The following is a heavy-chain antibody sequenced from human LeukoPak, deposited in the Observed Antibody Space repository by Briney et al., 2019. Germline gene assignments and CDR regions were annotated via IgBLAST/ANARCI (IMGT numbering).Heavy chain of an antibody. V-gene: IGHV1-2*02. CDR2: INPNSGGT. D-gene: IGHD1-26*01. CDR1: GYTFTGYY. Sequence: ASVKVSCKASGYTFTGYYMNWVRQAPGQGLEWMGWINPNSGGTNYGQKFQGRVTMTRDTSISIVYMELSRLRSDDTAVYYCARAPYSGSFMDVWGKGTTVTVSS. CDR3: ARAPYSGSFMDV. J-gene: IGHJ6*04.